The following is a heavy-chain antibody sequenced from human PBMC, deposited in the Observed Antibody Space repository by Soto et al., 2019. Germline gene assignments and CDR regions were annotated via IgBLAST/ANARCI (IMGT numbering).Heavy chain of an antibody. CDR3: ARVVRYFDTPYGMDV. D-gene: IGHD3-9*01. Sequence: EVQLLESGEGLVQPGGSLKLSCAASGFTFSSYAMSWVRQAPGKGLEWVSGIGGSGGKTYYADSVKGRFTISRDNSKNTLFLQMNSLRAEDTAEYYCARVVRYFDTPYGMDVWGQGTTVTVSS. J-gene: IGHJ6*02. V-gene: IGHV3-23*01. CDR2: IGGSGGKT. CDR1: GFTFSSYA.